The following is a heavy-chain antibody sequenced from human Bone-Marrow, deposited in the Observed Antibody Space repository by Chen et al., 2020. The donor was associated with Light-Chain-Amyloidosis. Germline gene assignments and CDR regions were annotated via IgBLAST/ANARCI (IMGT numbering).Heavy chain of an antibody. CDR1: GYTFPNYW. CDR3: ARRGDGYNFDY. J-gene: IGHJ4*02. Sequence: EVQLEQSGPEVKKPGESLKISCKGSGYTFPNYWIGWVRQMPGKGLEWMGVIYPDDSDARYGPSFEGQVTISADKSITTAYLQWRSLKASDTAMYYCARRGDGYNFDYWGQGTLVTVSS. CDR2: IYPDDSDA. D-gene: IGHD5-12*01. V-gene: IGHV5-51*01.